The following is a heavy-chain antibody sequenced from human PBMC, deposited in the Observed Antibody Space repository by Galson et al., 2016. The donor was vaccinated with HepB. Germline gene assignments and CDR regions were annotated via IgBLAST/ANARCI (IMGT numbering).Heavy chain of an antibody. J-gene: IGHJ4*02. CDR3: ARDLEAAPGSLDIDC. V-gene: IGHV4-38-2*02. Sequence: SETLSLTCSVSGSSIRSGYFWVWIRQPPGKELEWIGSIYHRGTTYYNPSLKSRITMAIDTSKNQFSLRLTSVTAADTAVYYCARDLEAAPGSLDIDCWGQGTLVTVSS. CDR2: IYHRGTT. CDR1: GSSIRSGYF. D-gene: IGHD6-13*01.